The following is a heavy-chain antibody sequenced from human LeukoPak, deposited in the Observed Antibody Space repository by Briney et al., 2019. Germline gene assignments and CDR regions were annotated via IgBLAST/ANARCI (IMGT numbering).Heavy chain of an antibody. CDR2: ISYDESNK. Sequence: RGGTLRLSCAASGFTFIDYAMHWVRQAPGKGLECVAIISYDESNKYYIDSVKDRFTISRDNSKNTLYLQMNSLRAEDTALSYCASIGERYLQTEHYFHHWGQGTLVTVS. CDR1: GFTFIDYA. CDR3: ASIGERYLQTEHYFHH. V-gene: IGHV3-30*04. D-gene: IGHD3-3*01. J-gene: IGHJ1*01.